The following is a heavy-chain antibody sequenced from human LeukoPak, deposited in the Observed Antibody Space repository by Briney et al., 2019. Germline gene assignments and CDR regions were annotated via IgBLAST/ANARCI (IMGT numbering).Heavy chain of an antibody. Sequence: PSETLSLTCSVSGGSISTYDWNWFRQPPGKGLEWIGHRHDSGSSNYNPSLKSRVTISIDTSKNQFSLKLNSVTAADTADYYCARAPVVRGVFGWFDFWGQGVLVTVSS. V-gene: IGHV4-59*01. CDR2: RHDSGSS. D-gene: IGHD3-10*01. CDR1: GGSISTYD. CDR3: ARAPVVRGVFGWFDF. J-gene: IGHJ5*01.